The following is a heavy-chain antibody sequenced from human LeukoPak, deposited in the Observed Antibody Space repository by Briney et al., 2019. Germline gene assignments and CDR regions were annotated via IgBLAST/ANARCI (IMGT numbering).Heavy chain of an antibody. CDR1: GFTFSSYV. CDR2: ISGGGGST. J-gene: IGHJ5*02. D-gene: IGHD2-2*01. CDR3: AKGGYCSSTSCYVGWFDP. Sequence: GGSLRLSCAASGFTFSSYVMNWVGQAPGKGLEWVSVISGGGGSTYYADSVKGRFTISRDNSKNTLFLQMNSLRAEDTAVYYCAKGGYCSSTSCYVGWFDPWGQGTLVTVSS. V-gene: IGHV3-23*01.